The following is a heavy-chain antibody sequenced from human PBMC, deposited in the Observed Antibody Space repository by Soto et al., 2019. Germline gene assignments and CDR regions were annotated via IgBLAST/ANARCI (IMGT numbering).Heavy chain of an antibody. CDR2: IDWDDDK. CDR3: ARIPACVRYFDLPPSTRYYYYGMDV. J-gene: IGHJ6*02. V-gene: IGHV2-70*01. D-gene: IGHD3-9*01. CDR1: GFSLSTSGMC. Sequence: SGPTLVNPTQTLTLTCTFSGFSLSTSGMCVSWIRQPPGKALEWLALIDWDDDKYYSTSLKTRLTISKDTSKNQVVLTMTNMDPVDTATYYCARIPACVRYFDLPPSTRYYYYGMDVWGQGTTVTVSS.